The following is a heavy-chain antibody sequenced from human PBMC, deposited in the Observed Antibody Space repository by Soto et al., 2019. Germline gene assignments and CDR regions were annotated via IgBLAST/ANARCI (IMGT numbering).Heavy chain of an antibody. D-gene: IGHD6-13*01. CDR3: AKDPRRLPGIAADGYGKDWYDP. J-gene: IGHJ5*02. V-gene: IGHV3-23*01. CDR1: GFTFSRYA. CDR2: ISGSGGST. Sequence: GGSLRLSCSASGFTFSRYAMSWFRQVPGKGMEWVSAISGSGGSTYYADSVKGRFTISRDNSKNTLYLQMNSLRAEDTAVYYCAKDPRRLPGIAADGYGKDWYDPWCHATLATDS.